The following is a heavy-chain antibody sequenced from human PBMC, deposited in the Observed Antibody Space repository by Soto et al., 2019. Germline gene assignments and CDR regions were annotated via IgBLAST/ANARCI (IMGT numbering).Heavy chain of an antibody. J-gene: IGHJ4*02. CDR1: GGSIRSGGYY. CDR2: IYYSGST. D-gene: IGHD6-13*01. CDR3: AKDTAAAGKQTFYFDY. Sequence: SETLSLTSTVSGGSIRSGGYYCSWIRQHPGKGLEWIGYIYYSGSTYYNPSLKSRVTISVDTPKNQFSLKLSSVTAADTAVYYCAKDTAAAGKQTFYFDYWGQGTLVTVSS. V-gene: IGHV4-31*03.